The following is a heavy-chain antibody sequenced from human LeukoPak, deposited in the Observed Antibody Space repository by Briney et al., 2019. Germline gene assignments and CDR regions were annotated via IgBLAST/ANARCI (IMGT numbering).Heavy chain of an antibody. CDR3: ARGGGKGNYFDY. CDR1: GDSISSYY. D-gene: IGHD3-16*01. V-gene: IGHV4-59*01. J-gene: IGHJ4*02. Sequence: PSETLSLTCTVSGDSISSYYWSWIRQPPGKGLEWIGYIYYSGSTNYNPSLKSRVTISVDTSKNQFSLKLSSVTAADTAVYYCARGGGKGNYFDYWGQGTLVTVSS. CDR2: IYYSGST.